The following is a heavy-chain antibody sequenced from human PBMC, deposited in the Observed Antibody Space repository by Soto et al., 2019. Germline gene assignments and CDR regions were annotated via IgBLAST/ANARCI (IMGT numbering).Heavy chain of an antibody. CDR1: GFTFSSYG. D-gene: IGHD3-22*01. CDR2: ISNDGSNK. J-gene: IGHJ4*02. CDR3: AIQGVYYYDSSGYFRH. Sequence: GGSLRLSCAASGFTFSSYGMHWVRQAPGKGLEWVAVISNDGSNKYYADSVKGRFTISRANSKNTLYLQMNSLRAEDTAVYYCAIQGVYYYDSSGYFRHWGQGTLVTVSS. V-gene: IGHV3-30*03.